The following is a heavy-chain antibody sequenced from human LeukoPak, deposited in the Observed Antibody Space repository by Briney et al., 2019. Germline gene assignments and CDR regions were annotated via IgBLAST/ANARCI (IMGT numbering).Heavy chain of an antibody. CDR1: GFTFSGYP. Sequence: GGSLRLSCAASGFTFSGYPMHWVRQAPGKGLEWVSFVSFDGSDKDYAESVKGRFTISRDNSKNTLFLQVNSLRAEDTAVYYCAKVGGGYDLGPVWGKGTTVTISS. V-gene: IGHV3-30*04. CDR3: AKVGGGYDLGPV. CDR2: VSFDGSDK. J-gene: IGHJ6*04. D-gene: IGHD5-12*01.